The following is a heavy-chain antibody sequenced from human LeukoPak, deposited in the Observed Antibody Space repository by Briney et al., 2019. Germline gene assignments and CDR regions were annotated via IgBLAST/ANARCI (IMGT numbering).Heavy chain of an antibody. Sequence: RGASVKVSCKASGYTFTSYAMHWVRQAPGQRLEWMGWINAGNGNTKYSQKFQGRVTITRDTSASTAYMELSSLRSEDTAVYYCARSQQRAPPYYYTYYFDYWGQGTLVTVSS. J-gene: IGHJ4*02. CDR1: GYTFTSYA. CDR2: INAGNGNT. CDR3: ARSQQRAPPYYYTYYFDY. D-gene: IGHD3-10*01. V-gene: IGHV1-3*01.